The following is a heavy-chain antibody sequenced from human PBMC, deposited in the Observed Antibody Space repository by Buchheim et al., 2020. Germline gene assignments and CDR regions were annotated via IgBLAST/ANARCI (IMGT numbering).Heavy chain of an antibody. J-gene: IGHJ6*03. Sequence: QLQLQESGPGLVKPSETLSLTCTVSGGSISSSSYYWGWIRQPPGKGLEWIGSIYYSGSTYYNPSLKSRVTISVDTSKNQFSLKLSSVTAADTAVYYCARHPSFSNYDVWSGYEPYYYYYYYMDVWGKGTT. CDR1: GGSISSSSYY. V-gene: IGHV4-39*01. CDR3: ARHPSFSNYDVWSGYEPYYYYYYYMDV. D-gene: IGHD3-3*01. CDR2: IYYSGST.